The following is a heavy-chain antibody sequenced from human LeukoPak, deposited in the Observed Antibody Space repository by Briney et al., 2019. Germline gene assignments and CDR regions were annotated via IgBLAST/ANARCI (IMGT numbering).Heavy chain of an antibody. CDR2: ISSSSSYI. CDR3: ARDNDFWSGYYFDY. D-gene: IGHD3-3*01. J-gene: IGHJ4*02. V-gene: IGHV3-21*01. CDR1: GFTFSRYW. Sequence: PGGSLRLSCAASGFTFSRYWMSWVRQAPGKGLEWVSSISSSSSYIYYADSVKGRFTISRDNAKNSLYLQMNSLRAEDTAVYYCARDNDFWSGYYFDYWGQGTLVTVSS.